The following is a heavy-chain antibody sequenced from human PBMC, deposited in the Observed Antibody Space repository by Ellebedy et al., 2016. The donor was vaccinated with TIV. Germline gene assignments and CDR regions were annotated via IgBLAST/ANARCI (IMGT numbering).Heavy chain of an antibody. V-gene: IGHV6-1*01. CDR2: TYYRSKWNN. CDR3: ASGIYYFDF. Sequence: MPSETLSLTCAISGDSVSNHSGAWNWIRQSTSRGLEWLGRTYYRSKWNNDYAVSVKSRITLNPDTSKNQFPLHLNSVTPEDTAVYYCASGIYYFDFWGQGTLVTVSS. CDR1: GDSVSNHSGA. J-gene: IGHJ4*02.